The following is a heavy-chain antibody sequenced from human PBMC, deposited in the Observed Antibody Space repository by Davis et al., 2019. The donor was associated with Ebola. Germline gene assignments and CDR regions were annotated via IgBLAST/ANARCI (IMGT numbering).Heavy chain of an antibody. CDR3: ARDRPTFDDFWSGYFGY. D-gene: IGHD3-3*01. J-gene: IGHJ4*02. V-gene: IGHV3-7*01. CDR2: IKQDGSEK. Sequence: GESLKISCAASGFTFSSYGMHWVRQAPGKGLEWVANIKQDGSEKYYVDSVKGRFTISRDNAKNSLYLQMNSLRAEDTAVYYCARDRPTFDDFWSGYFGYWGQGTLVTVSS. CDR1: GFTFSSYG.